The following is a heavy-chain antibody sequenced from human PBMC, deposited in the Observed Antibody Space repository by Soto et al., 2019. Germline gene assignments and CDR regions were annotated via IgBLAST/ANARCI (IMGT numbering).Heavy chain of an antibody. V-gene: IGHV4-34*01. CDR1: GGSFSGYY. Sequence: LSLTCAVYGGSFSGYYWSWIRQPPGKGLEWIGEINHSGSTNYNPSLKSRVTISVDTSKNQFSLKLSSVTAADTAVYYCASGGYRFRWFDPGGQETLVTVS. CDR3: ASGGYRFRWFDP. CDR2: INHSGST. J-gene: IGHJ5*02. D-gene: IGHD3-22*01.